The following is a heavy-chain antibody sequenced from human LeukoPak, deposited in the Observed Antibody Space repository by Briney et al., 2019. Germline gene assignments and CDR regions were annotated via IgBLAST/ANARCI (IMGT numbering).Heavy chain of an antibody. Sequence: GASVKVSCKASGYTFTSYDINWVRQATGQGLEWMGWMNPNSGNTGYAQKFQGRVTMTRNTSISTAYMELSSLRSEDTAVYYCARGRDIVATNLGDYWGQGTLVTVSS. CDR3: ARGRDIVATNLGDY. CDR2: MNPNSGNT. V-gene: IGHV1-8*01. CDR1: GYTFTSYD. J-gene: IGHJ4*02. D-gene: IGHD5-12*01.